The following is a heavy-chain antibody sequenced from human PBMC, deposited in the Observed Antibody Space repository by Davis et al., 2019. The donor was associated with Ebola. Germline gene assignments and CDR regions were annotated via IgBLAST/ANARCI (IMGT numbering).Heavy chain of an antibody. D-gene: IGHD6-6*01. CDR1: GFTFSSYW. Sequence: GESLKISCAASGFTFSSYWMHWVRQAPGKGLEWVAVISYDGSNKYYADSVKGRFTISRDNSKNTLYLQMNSLRAEDTAVYYCARERIAARVDPWGQGTLVTVSS. V-gene: IGHV3-30*03. CDR3: ARERIAARVDP. CDR2: ISYDGSNK. J-gene: IGHJ5*02.